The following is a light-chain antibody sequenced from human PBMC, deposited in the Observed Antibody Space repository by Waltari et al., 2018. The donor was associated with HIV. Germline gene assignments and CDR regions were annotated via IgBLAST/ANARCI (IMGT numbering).Light chain of an antibody. Sequence: QSALTQSRSVSGSPGQSITISCTGTSKDVGAYNYVSWYQQHPGRAPKLLIYDLNRRPSGVPDLFSGSKSGNTASLSISGLQAEDEADYYCCSSAGRDIFVFGTGTKVTVL. CDR2: DLN. J-gene: IGLJ1*01. CDR3: CSSAGRDIFV. V-gene: IGLV2-11*01. CDR1: SKDVGAYNY.